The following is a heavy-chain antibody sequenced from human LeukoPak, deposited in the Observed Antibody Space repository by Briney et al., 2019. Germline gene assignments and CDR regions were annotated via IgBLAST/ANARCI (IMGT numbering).Heavy chain of an antibody. Sequence: GESLKTSCKGSGYSFTSYWIGWVRQMPGKGLEWMGIIYPGDSDTRYSPSFQGQVTISADKSISTAYLQWSSLKASDTAMYYCARIQLTHGIFFDYWGQGALVTVSS. CDR2: IYPGDSDT. V-gene: IGHV5-51*01. CDR3: ARIQLTHGIFFDY. CDR1: GYSFTSYW. J-gene: IGHJ4*02. D-gene: IGHD5-18*01.